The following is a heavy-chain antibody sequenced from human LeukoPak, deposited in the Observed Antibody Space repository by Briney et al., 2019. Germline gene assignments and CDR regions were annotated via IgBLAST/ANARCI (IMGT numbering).Heavy chain of an antibody. V-gene: IGHV4-38-2*02. CDR2: IYNSGST. D-gene: IGHD4-11*01. CDR3: ARYSNYGDYYYYYMDV. CDR1: GYSISSGYY. J-gene: IGHJ6*03. Sequence: SETLSLTCTVSGYSISSGYYWGWIRQSPGKGLEWIGSIYNSGSTYYNPSLKSRVTISIDTSKNQFSLKLSSVTAADTAVYYCARYSNYGDYYYYYMDVWGKGTTVTVSS.